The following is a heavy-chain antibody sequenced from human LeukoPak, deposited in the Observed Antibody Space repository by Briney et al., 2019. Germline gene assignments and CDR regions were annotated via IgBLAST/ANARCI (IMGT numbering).Heavy chain of an antibody. Sequence: GGSLRLSCAASGFTFSSYWMSWVRQAPGKGLEWVANIKQDGSEKYYVDSVKGRFTISRDNAKNSLYLQMNSLRAEDTAVYYCAKDMYYYDSSGEYYFDYWGQGTLVTVSS. CDR3: AKDMYYYDSSGEYYFDY. CDR1: GFTFSSYW. CDR2: IKQDGSEK. V-gene: IGHV3-7*01. J-gene: IGHJ4*02. D-gene: IGHD3-22*01.